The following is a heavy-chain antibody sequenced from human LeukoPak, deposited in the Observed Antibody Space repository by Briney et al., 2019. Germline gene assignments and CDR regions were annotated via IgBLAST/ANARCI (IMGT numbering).Heavy chain of an antibody. V-gene: IGHV3-11*01. CDR3: ARVLGGSGTFYYYYYYMDV. D-gene: IGHD3-10*01. CDR2: ISSSGTTI. Sequence: KTGGSLRLSCAASGFTFSDYYMSWIRQAPGKGLEWVSYISSSGTTIYYADSVKGRFTISRDNAKNSLYLQMNSLRAEDTAVYYCARVLGGSGTFYYYYYYMDVWGKGTTVTVSS. CDR1: GFTFSDYY. J-gene: IGHJ6*03.